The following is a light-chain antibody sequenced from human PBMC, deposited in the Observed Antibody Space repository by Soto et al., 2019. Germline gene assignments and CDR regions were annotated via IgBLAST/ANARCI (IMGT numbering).Light chain of an antibody. J-gene: IGKJ5*01. CDR3: QQRSSWPIT. Sequence: EIVLTQSPDTLSLSPGERATLSCLASHSVTTHLAWFQQRPGQTPRLLIYDASTRAPGIPARFSGSGSGTDFTLTINSLEPEDFAVYYCQQRSSWPITFGQGTRLEI. CDR2: DAS. CDR1: HSVTTH. V-gene: IGKV3-11*01.